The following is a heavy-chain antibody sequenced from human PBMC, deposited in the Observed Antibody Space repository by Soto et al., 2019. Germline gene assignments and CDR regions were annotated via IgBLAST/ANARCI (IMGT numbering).Heavy chain of an antibody. J-gene: IGHJ4*02. Sequence: SETLSLTCTVSCGSISSYYWSWIRQPPGKGLEWIGYIYYSGSTNYNPSLKSRVTISVDTSKNQFSLKLSSVTAADTAVYYCARRWGRTFDYWGQGTLVTVPS. CDR2: IYYSGST. CDR1: CGSISSYY. V-gene: IGHV4-59*08. D-gene: IGHD7-27*01. CDR3: ARRWGRTFDY.